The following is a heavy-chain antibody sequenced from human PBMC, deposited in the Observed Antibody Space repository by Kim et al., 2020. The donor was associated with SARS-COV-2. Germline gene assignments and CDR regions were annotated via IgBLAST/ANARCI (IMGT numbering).Heavy chain of an antibody. J-gene: IGHJ5*02. CDR1: GFTFSSYA. V-gene: IGHV3-23*03. CDR3: AKDRGDYVWGSYRSNWFDP. CDR2: IYSGGSST. Sequence: GGSLRLSCAASGFTFSSYAMSWVRQAPGKGLEWVSVIYSGGSSTYYADSVKGRFTISRDNSKNTLYLQMNSLRAEDTAVYYCAKDRGDYVWGSYRSNWFDPWRQGTLVTVSS. D-gene: IGHD3-16*02.